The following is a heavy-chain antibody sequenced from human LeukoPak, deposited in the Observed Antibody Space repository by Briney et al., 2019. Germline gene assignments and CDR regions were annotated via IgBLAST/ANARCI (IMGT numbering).Heavy chain of an antibody. V-gene: IGHV3-33*01. CDR1: GFTFSSYG. J-gene: IGHJ6*03. CDR3: ARDKAGTTPYYYYSMDV. CDR2: IWYDGSNK. D-gene: IGHD1-14*01. Sequence: GGSLRLSCAASGFTFSSYGMHWVRQAPGKGLEWVAVIWYDGSNKYYADSVKGRFTISRDNAKNSLYLQMNSLRAEDTAVYYCARDKAGTTPYYYYSMDVWGKGTTVTVSS.